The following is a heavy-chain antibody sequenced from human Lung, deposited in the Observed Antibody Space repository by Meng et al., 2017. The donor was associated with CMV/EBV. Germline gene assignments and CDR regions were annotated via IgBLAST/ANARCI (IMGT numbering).Heavy chain of an antibody. V-gene: IGHV1-2*02. D-gene: IGHD3/OR15-3a*01. CDR3: ARVGQFLGLYNWFDP. CDR2: INPNGCGT. Sequence: SGSTFAGYYLHWVRQAPGQGLEWMGWINPNGCGTDYAQKFRSGFTMTGVASISTVYMELTGLTSDDTGVYYCARVGQFLGLYNWFDPWGQGTLVTVSS. CDR1: GSTFAGYY. J-gene: IGHJ5*02.